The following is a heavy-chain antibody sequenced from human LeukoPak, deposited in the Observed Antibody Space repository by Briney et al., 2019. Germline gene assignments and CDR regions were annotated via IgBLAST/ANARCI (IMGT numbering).Heavy chain of an antibody. Sequence: ASVKVSCKASGYSFTSYGISWARQPPGQGIEWMGWISHYNGNTNYAQKVQGRVTMTTDTSTSTAFMELRSLTSDDAAVYYCARDGRVTVIRGLLPDYWGQGTQVTVSS. D-gene: IGHD3-10*01. J-gene: IGHJ4*02. CDR3: ARDGRVTVIRGLLPDY. CDR2: ISHYNGNT. V-gene: IGHV1-18*01. CDR1: GYSFTSYG.